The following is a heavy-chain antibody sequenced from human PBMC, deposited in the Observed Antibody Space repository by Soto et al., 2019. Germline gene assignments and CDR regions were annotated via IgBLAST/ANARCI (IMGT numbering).Heavy chain of an antibody. D-gene: IGHD4-17*01. CDR3: SRDTWNAYGDSDY. Sequence: QVQLVQSGAEVKKPGSSVKVSCKASGGTFTSYTFSWVHQAPGQGLEWMGRIIPNLDIANYAQKFQGRVKITADNSKSTAYMALSSLRSDDTAVSYCSRDTWNAYGDSDYWGNGTLVTVS. J-gene: IGHJ4*01. CDR2: IIPNLDIA. CDR1: GGTFTSYT. V-gene: IGHV1-69*08.